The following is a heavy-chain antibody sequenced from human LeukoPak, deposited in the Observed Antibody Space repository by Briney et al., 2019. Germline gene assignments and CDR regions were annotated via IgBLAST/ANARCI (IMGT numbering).Heavy chain of an antibody. V-gene: IGHV1-2*02. CDR3: AFHLYYCDSSGYASYAFDI. J-gene: IGHJ3*02. CDR1: GYTFTGYY. D-gene: IGHD3-22*01. CDR2: INPNSGGT. Sequence: ASVKVSCKASGYTFTGYYMHWVRQAPGQGLEWMGWINPNSGGTNYAQKFQGRVTMTRDTSISTAYMELSRLRSDDTAVYYCAFHLYYCDSSGYASYAFDIWGQGTMVTVSS.